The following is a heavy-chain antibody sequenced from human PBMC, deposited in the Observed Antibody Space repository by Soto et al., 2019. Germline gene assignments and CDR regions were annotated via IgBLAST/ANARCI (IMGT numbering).Heavy chain of an antibody. J-gene: IGHJ6*02. CDR2: IIPLLNMV. CDR1: RGTFGSYG. V-gene: IGHV1-69*01. D-gene: IGHD2-8*01. CDR3: ARDNTPIPPVSNYNYVMDI. Sequence: QVQLVQSGAEMKKPGSTVRVSCKASRGTFGSYGTSWVRQAPGQGLEWMGGIIPLLNMVAYAEKFRGRATITVDASTNTAYLDLVSLTSEDTTVYYCARDNTPIPPVSNYNYVMDIWGQGTTVSVSS.